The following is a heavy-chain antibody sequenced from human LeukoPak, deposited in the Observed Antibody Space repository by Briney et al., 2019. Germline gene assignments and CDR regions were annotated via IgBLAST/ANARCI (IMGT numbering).Heavy chain of an antibody. CDR3: ARTGYSSSWHY. CDR1: GGSLSSSSYY. CDR2: IYYSGST. Sequence: SETLSLTCTVSGGSLSSSSYYWGWIRQPPGKGLEWIGSIYYSGSTYDNPSLKSRVTISVDTSKKQLSLKLSSVTAADTAVYYCARTGYSSSWHYWGQGTLVIVSS. J-gene: IGHJ4*02. V-gene: IGHV4-39*01. D-gene: IGHD6-13*01.